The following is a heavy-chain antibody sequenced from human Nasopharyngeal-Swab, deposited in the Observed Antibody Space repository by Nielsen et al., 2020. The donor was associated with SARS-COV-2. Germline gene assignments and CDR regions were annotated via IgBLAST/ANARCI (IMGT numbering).Heavy chain of an antibody. Sequence: GESLKISCAASGFTFSTYAMHWVRQAPGKGLEWVAFISYDGSNKYYADSVKGRFTIYRDNSKNTLYLQMNSLRAEDTAVYYCASTGQRDWLDPWGQGTLVTVSS. CDR1: GFTFSTYA. CDR2: ISYDGSNK. D-gene: IGHD5-24*01. V-gene: IGHV3-30-3*01. CDR3: ASTGQRDWLDP. J-gene: IGHJ5*02.